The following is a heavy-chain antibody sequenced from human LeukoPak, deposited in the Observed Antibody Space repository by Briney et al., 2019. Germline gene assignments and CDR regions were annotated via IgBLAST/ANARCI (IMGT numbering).Heavy chain of an antibody. CDR2: IYYSGST. J-gene: IGHJ4*02. D-gene: IGHD2-15*01. CDR1: GGSISSYY. Sequence: SEALYLTCTVSGGSISSYYWSWTRRPPGKGLEWIGYIYYSGSTNYNPSLKSRVTISVDTSKNQFSLKLSSVTAADTAVYYCAVASEVAATIDYWGQGTLVTVSS. V-gene: IGHV4-59*08. CDR3: AVASEVAATIDY.